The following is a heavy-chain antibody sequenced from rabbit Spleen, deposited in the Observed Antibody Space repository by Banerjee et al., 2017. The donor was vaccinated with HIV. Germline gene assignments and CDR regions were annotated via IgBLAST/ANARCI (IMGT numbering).Heavy chain of an antibody. J-gene: IGHJ4*01. D-gene: IGHD7-1*01. V-gene: IGHV1S45*01. Sequence: QEQLVESGGGLVQPGGSLKLSCKASGFDFSRYYMSWVRQAPGKGLELIACIYSRSGITWDASWAKGRFTISRTSSTTVTLQMTSLTAADTATYFCARFYAGYGDFGYAAMWGPGTLVTVS. CDR3: ARFYAGYGDFGYAAM. CDR1: GFDFSRYYM. CDR2: IYSRSGIT.